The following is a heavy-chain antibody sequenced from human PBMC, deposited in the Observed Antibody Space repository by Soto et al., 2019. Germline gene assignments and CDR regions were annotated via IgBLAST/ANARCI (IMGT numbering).Heavy chain of an antibody. CDR2: ISSSGSTI. CDR1: GFTFSRYE. Sequence: GGSTLLSCSSSGFTFSRYEMNWVRQAPGKGLEWVSYISSSGSTIYYADSVKGRFTISRDNAKNSLYLQMNSLRAEDTAVYYCARDHYYGMDVWGQGTTVSGS. CDR3: ARDHYYGMDV. J-gene: IGHJ6*02. V-gene: IGHV3-48*03.